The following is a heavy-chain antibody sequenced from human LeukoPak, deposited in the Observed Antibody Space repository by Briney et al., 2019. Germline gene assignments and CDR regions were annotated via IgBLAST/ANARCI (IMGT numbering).Heavy chain of an antibody. CDR3: AKGEYYAILTGYPPTA. CDR2: ISYDGSNK. V-gene: IGHV3-30*18. D-gene: IGHD3-9*01. CDR1: GFTFSSYG. Sequence: GGSLRLSCAASGFTFSSYGMHWVRQAPGKGLGWVAVISYDGSNKYYADSVKGRFTISRDNSKNTLYQQMNSLRAEDTAVSYCAKGEYYAILTGYPPTAWGQGTLVTVSS. J-gene: IGHJ5*02.